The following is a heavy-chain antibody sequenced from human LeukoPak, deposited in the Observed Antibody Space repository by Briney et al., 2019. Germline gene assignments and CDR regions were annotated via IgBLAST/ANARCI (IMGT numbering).Heavy chain of an antibody. Sequence: SQTLSLTCTVSGGSISSGDYYWRWIRQPPGKGLEWIGYIYYSGSTYYNPSLKSRVTISVDTSKNQFSLKLSSVTAADTAVYYCARDPYYYDSSGGGWGQGTLVTVSS. CDR1: GGSISSGDYY. CDR3: ARDPYYYDSSGGG. D-gene: IGHD3-22*01. J-gene: IGHJ4*02. V-gene: IGHV4-30-4*08. CDR2: IYYSGST.